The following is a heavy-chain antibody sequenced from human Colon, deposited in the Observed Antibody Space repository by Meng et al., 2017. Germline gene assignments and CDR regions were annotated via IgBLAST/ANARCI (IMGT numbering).Heavy chain of an antibody. D-gene: IGHD6-19*01. CDR1: GVTFSSYW. CDR3: ARADYPRYSSGWYVVTHYYYYGMDV. CDR2: INSDGSST. Sequence: GESLKISCAASGVTFSSYWMHWVRQAPGKGLVWVSRINSDGSSTSYADSVKGRFTISRDNAKNTLYLQMNSLRAEDTAVYYCARADYPRYSSGWYVVTHYYYYGMDVWGQGTTVTVSS. V-gene: IGHV3-74*01. J-gene: IGHJ6*02.